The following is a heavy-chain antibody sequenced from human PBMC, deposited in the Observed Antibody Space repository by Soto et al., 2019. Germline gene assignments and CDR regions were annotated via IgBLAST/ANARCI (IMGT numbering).Heavy chain of an antibody. CDR3: ARDMTRTVVPYFDF. J-gene: IGHJ4*02. D-gene: IGHD1-7*01. CDR2: IIPISGAA. Sequence: SVKVSCKALGATFINYVVTWGRQAPGQGLEWMGRIIPISGAANYAQKFQGRVTITADKSTSTSYMELSSLRSEDTAVYYCARDMTRTVVPYFDFWGQGTLVTVSS. CDR1: GATFINYV. V-gene: IGHV1-69*06.